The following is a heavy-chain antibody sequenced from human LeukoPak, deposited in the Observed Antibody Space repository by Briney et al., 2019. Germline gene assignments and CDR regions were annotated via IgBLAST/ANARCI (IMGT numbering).Heavy chain of an antibody. D-gene: IGHD3-3*01. CDR2: IYYSGST. J-gene: IGHJ4*02. CDR1: GGSISSYY. CDR3: ARQRSFDFWSGYYK. Sequence: PSETLSLTCTVSGGSISSYYWSWIRQPPGKGLEWIGYIYYSGSTNYNPSLKSRVTISVDTSKNQFSLKLSSVTAADTAVYYCARQRSFDFWSGYYKWGQGTLVTVSS. V-gene: IGHV4-59*08.